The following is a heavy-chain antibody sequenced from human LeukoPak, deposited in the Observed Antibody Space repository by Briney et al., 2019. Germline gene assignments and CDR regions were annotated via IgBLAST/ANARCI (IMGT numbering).Heavy chain of an antibody. J-gene: IGHJ4*02. Sequence: GGSLRLSCAASGFTFDDYAMHWVRQAPGKGLEWVSRISWNSGSIGYADSVKGRFTISRDNAKNSLYLQMNSLRAEDTALYYCAKDSGGYFDYWGQGTLVTVSS. CDR3: AKDSGGYFDY. CDR1: GFTFDDYA. V-gene: IGHV3-9*01. D-gene: IGHD3-10*01. CDR2: ISWNSGSI.